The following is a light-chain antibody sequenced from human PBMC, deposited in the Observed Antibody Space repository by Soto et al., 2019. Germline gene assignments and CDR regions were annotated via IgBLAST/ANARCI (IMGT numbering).Light chain of an antibody. J-gene: IGKJ5*01. CDR2: GAS. CDR1: QSISNY. Sequence: TQSPSSLSASVGDRVTITCRASQSISNYLKWYQQKPGQAPRLLIYGASTRATGIPARFSGSGSGTDFTLTISRLEPEDFAVYYCQQYGSSPPITFGQGTRLEIK. CDR3: QQYGSSPPIT. V-gene: IGKV3-20*01.